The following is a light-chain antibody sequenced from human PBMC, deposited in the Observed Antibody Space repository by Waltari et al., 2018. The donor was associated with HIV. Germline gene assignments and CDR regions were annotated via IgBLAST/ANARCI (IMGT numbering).Light chain of an antibody. CDR3: LLSFGGDLV. Sequence: QPAVTQEASLTVSPGGTVALTCAPSARVVTRGHCPYWFQVRPGQAPKTLIFDSNNRYSWTPARFAGSFLGGKAALTLTGALPEDEGDYYCLLSFGGDLVFGGGTKLTVL. CDR1: ARVVTRGHC. V-gene: IGLV7-46*01. CDR2: DSN. J-gene: IGLJ2*01.